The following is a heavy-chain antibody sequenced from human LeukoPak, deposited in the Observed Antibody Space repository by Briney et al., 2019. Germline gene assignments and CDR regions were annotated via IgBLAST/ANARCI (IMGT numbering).Heavy chain of an antibody. CDR2: WHFASNK. D-gene: IGHD2-21*02. CDR1: GFIFSSYG. Sequence: GGSLRLSCVTSGFIFSSYGIHWVRQAPGKGLEWVAWHFASNKYYAESVRGRFTISRDNSRNTLYLQMNSLRAEDTAVYYCRICGSDCSLIDHWGQGTLVTVSS. J-gene: IGHJ4*02. V-gene: IGHV3-30*02. CDR3: RICGSDCSLIDH.